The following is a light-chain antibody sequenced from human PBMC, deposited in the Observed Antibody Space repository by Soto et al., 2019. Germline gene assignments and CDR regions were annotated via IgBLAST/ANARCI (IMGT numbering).Light chain of an antibody. V-gene: IGKV3-20*01. Sequence: EIVLTQSPGTLSLSPGERATLSCRASQSVSSSFLAWYNKRPGLSPRLLIFCASYRATGIPDRFSGSGSGTDFTLTISRLEPEDFAVYYCQHYGNSHPEYTFGPGTNVDSK. CDR1: QSVSSSF. CDR2: CAS. J-gene: IGKJ3*01. CDR3: QHYGNSHPEYT.